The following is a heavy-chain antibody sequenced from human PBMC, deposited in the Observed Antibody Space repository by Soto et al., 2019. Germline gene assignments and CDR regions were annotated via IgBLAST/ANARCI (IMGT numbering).Heavy chain of an antibody. CDR3: ERAYYFGSGTSYTLYY. CDR2: ISDDGVSK. V-gene: IGHV3-30*03. J-gene: IGHJ4*02. D-gene: IGHD3-10*01. CDR1: GFTFSNYG. Sequence: GGSLRLSCAASGFTFSNYGMHWVRQAPGKGLEWVAAISDDGVSKYYADSVQGRFTISRDNSESAVFLQMNSLRPDETALYFCERAYYFGSGTSYTLYYWGQGTQVTVSS.